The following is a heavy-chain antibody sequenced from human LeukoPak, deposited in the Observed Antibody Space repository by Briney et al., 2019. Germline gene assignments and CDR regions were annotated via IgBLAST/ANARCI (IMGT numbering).Heavy chain of an antibody. CDR2: ISWNSGNI. Sequence: PGGSLRLSCAASGFTFDDYAMHWVRQAPGKGLEWVSGISWNSGNIGYADSVKGRFTISRDNAKNSLYLQMNSLRGEDTAVYYCARDVALSTYHFDSSGLLDYWGQGTLVTVSS. J-gene: IGHJ4*02. CDR1: GFTFDDYA. CDR3: ARDVALSTYHFDSSGLLDY. V-gene: IGHV3-9*01. D-gene: IGHD3-22*01.